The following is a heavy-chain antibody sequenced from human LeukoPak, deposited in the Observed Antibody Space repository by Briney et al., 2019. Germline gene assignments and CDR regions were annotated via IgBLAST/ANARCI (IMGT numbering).Heavy chain of an antibody. CDR2: IYYSGST. J-gene: IGHJ6*02. V-gene: IGHV4-59*01. D-gene: IGHD3-10*01. Sequence: SETLSLTCTVSGGSISSYYWSWIRQPPGKGLEWIAYIYYSGSTNYNPSLKSRVTISLDTSKNHFSLKLTSVTAADTPVYYCARSRNYGCGIYYAEYGYYGMDVWGQGTTVTVSS. CDR1: GGSISSYY. CDR3: ARSRNYGCGIYYAEYGYYGMDV.